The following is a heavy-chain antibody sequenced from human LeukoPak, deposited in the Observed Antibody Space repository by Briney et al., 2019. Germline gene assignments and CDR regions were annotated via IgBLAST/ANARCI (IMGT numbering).Heavy chain of an antibody. CDR3: ARSSPRYSRSSSLVM. J-gene: IGHJ4*02. CDR1: GFTFTNYA. V-gene: IGHV3-23*01. D-gene: IGHD6-6*01. CDR2: IRSGGDGT. Sequence: GGSLRLSCAASGFTFTNYAMIGVRQAPGRGLEWVSAIRSGGDGTLYADSVKGRFTISRDNSKNTLFLQMNNMRAEDTAVYFCARSSPRYSRSSSLVMWGQGTLVTVSS.